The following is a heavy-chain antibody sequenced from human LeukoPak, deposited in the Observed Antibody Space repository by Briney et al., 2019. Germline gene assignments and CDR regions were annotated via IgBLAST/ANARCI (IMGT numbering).Heavy chain of an antibody. CDR3: AREYSSPLEFQHYFDL. J-gene: IGHJ4*02. CDR1: GASMNSHY. CDR2: IYHKGDT. V-gene: IGHV4-59*11. D-gene: IGHD3-22*01. Sequence: SETLSLTCSVSGASMNSHYWSWIRQPPGKGLEWIGYIYHKGDTSYNPSLHSRVTLSVDTSKSQFSLKLRSVTAADSAIYYCAREYSSPLEFQHYFDLWGQGSAVTVSS.